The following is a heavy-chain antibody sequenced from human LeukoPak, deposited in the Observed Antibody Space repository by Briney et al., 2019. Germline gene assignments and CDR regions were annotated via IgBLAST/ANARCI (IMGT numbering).Heavy chain of an antibody. CDR1: GFTFSSYW. CDR2: IKQDGSEK. J-gene: IGHJ4*02. V-gene: IGHV3-7*01. D-gene: IGHD3-22*01. Sequence: GGSLRLSCAASGFTFSSYWMSWVRQAPGKGLEWVANIKQDGSEKYYVDSVKGRFTISRGNAKNSLYLQMNSLRAEDTAVYYCARNLHYYGSSGYYLPYYFDYWGQGTLVTVSS. CDR3: ARNLHYYGSSGYYLPYYFDY.